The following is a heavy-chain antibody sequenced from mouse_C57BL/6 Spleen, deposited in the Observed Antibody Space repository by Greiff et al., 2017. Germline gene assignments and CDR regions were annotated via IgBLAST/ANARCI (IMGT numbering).Heavy chain of an antibody. V-gene: IGHV1-22*01. CDR2: INPNNGGT. CDR3: ARGRYYGSSLAWFAY. J-gene: IGHJ3*01. D-gene: IGHD1-1*01. CDR1: GYTFTDYN. Sequence: EVQLQQSGPELVKPGASVKMSCKASGYTFTDYNMHWVKQSHGKSLEWMGYINPNNGGTSYNQKFKGKATLTVNKSSSTAYMELRSLTSEDSAVYYCARGRYYGSSLAWFAYWGQGTLVTVSA.